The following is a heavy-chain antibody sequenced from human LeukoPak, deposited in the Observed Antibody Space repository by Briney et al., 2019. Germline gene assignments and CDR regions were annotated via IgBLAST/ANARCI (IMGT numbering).Heavy chain of an antibody. Sequence: ASVKVSCKASGYTFTDHYMHWVRQAPGQGLEWMGWINPNSGGTIYAQKFQGRVTMTRDTSISTAYVELSRLRSDDTAVYYCARVAVEMASWFDPWGQGTLVTVSS. CDR2: INPNSGGT. V-gene: IGHV1-2*02. CDR3: ARVAVEMASWFDP. D-gene: IGHD5-24*01. J-gene: IGHJ5*02. CDR1: GYTFTDHY.